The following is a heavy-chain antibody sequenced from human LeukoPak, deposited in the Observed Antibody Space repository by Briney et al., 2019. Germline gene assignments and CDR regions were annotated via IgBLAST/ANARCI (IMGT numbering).Heavy chain of an antibody. D-gene: IGHD3-22*01. CDR3: ARGYYDSSGYVYNWFDP. CDR2: IYYSGST. Sequence: PSETLSLTCTVSGGSISSGGYYWSWIRQHPGKGLEWIGYIYYSGSTYYNPSLKSRVTISVDTSKNQFSLKLSSVTAADTAVYYCARGYYDSSGYVYNWFDPWGQGTLVTVSS. V-gene: IGHV4-31*03. J-gene: IGHJ5*02. CDR1: GGSISSGGYY.